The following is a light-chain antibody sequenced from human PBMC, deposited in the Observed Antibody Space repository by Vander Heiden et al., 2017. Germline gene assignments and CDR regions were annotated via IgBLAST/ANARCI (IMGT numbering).Light chain of an antibody. Sequence: EIVMTQSPATLSVSPGERATLSCRASQTFGSNLAWYQQKPGQAPWLLIYDASTRATGVPARFSGSGSGAEFTLTISSLQSEDFAVYFCQQYNKWPLTFGGGTKVEI. J-gene: IGKJ4*01. CDR2: DAS. V-gene: IGKV3-15*01. CDR1: QTFGSN. CDR3: QQYNKWPLT.